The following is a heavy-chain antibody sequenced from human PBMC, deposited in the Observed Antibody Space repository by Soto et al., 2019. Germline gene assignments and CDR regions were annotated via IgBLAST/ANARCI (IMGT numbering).Heavy chain of an antibody. J-gene: IGHJ6*02. CDR2: ISADNGNG. CDR3: AKDRGPCSGNKCSSLYYYYGMDV. D-gene: IGHD2-15*01. Sequence: QVQLVQSGGEVKKPGASVKVSCKASGYRFSDNGISWVRQAPGQGLEWMGWISADNGNGNYAQKFQGRVTMTTDTSTSTAYMEMRSLRSDDTAVYYCAKDRGPCSGNKCSSLYYYYGMDVWGQGTTVTVAS. CDR1: GYRFSDNG. V-gene: IGHV1-18*04.